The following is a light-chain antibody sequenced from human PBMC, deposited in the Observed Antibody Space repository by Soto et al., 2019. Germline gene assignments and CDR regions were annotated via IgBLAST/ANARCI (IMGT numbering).Light chain of an antibody. Sequence: EIQMTQTPSSLSASVGDRVNITCRASQDISNFLNWYQQKPGRAPKLLIYAASTLQSGVPSRFSGSGSGTEFTLTISSLQPEDFATYYCQQLNSYPLTFGGGTKVDIK. CDR1: QDISNF. V-gene: IGKV1-9*01. CDR2: AAS. J-gene: IGKJ4*01. CDR3: QQLNSYPLT.